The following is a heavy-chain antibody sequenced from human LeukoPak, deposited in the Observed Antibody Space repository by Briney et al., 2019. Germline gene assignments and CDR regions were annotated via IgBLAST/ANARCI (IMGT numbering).Heavy chain of an antibody. D-gene: IGHD2-2*01. CDR1: GGSISSYY. V-gene: IGHV4-38-2*02. Sequence: SETLSLTCTVSGGSISSYYWGWIRQPPGKRLEWIGSIYHSGSTYYNPSLKSRVTISVDTSKNQFSLKLSSVTAADTGVYYCARPYIVVVPAATGVADYWGQGTLVTVSS. J-gene: IGHJ4*02. CDR3: ARPYIVVVPAATGVADY. CDR2: IYHSGST.